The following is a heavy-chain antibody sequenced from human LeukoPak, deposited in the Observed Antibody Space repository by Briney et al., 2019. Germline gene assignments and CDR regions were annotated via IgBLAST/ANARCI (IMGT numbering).Heavy chain of an antibody. V-gene: IGHV1-69*13. Sequence: SVKVSCKASGGTFSTYAISWVRQAPGQGLEWMGGIIPIFGTANYAQKFQGRVTITADESTSTAYMELSSLRSEDTAVYFCARVTHTELSTWFDPWGQGTLVTVSS. CDR1: GGTFSTYA. CDR3: ARVTHTELSTWFDP. J-gene: IGHJ5*02. CDR2: IIPIFGTA. D-gene: IGHD5-18*01.